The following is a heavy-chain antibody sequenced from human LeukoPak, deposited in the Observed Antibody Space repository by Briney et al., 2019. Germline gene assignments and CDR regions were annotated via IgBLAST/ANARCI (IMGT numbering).Heavy chain of an antibody. V-gene: IGHV3-53*01. Sequence: GGSLRLSCAASGFTFSDYYMSWIRQAPGKGLEWVSVIYSGGSTYYADSVKGRFTISRDNSKNTLYLQMNSLRAEDTAVYYCARAIGYSYGLGYWGQGTLVTVSS. CDR2: IYSGGST. D-gene: IGHD5-18*01. J-gene: IGHJ4*02. CDR3: ARAIGYSYGLGY. CDR1: GFTFSDYY.